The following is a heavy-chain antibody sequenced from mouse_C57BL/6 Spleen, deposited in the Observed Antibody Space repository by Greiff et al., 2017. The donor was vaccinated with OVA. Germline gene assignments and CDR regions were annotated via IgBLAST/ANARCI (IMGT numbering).Heavy chain of an antibody. D-gene: IGHD1-1*01. CDR2: IYPSDSET. V-gene: IGHV1-61*01. J-gene: IGHJ2*01. CDR3: ARYYGSSYVYYFDY. Sequence: VKLQQPGAELVRPGSSVKLSCKASGYTFTSYWMDWVKQRPGQGLEWIGNIYPSDSETHYNQKFKDKATLTVDKSSSTAYMQLSSLTSEDSAVYYCARYYGSSYVYYFDYWGQGTTLTVSS. CDR1: GYTFTSYW.